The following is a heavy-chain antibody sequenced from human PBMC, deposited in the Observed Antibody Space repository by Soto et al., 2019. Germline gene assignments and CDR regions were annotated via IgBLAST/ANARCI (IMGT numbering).Heavy chain of an antibody. V-gene: IGHV4-34*01. Sequence: PSETLSLTCAVSGGSFSGYYWSWIRQPPGKGLEWIGEINHSGSTNYNPSLKSRVTISVDKSKNQFSLKLSSVTAADTAVYYCARASCSGGSCYFDFDYWGQGTLVTVSS. J-gene: IGHJ4*02. CDR3: ARASCSGGSCYFDFDY. CDR1: GGSFSGYY. CDR2: INHSGST. D-gene: IGHD2-15*01.